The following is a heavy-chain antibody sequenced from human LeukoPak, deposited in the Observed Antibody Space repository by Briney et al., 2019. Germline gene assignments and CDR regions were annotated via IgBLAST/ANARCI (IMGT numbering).Heavy chain of an antibody. D-gene: IGHD4-17*01. CDR2: ISAYNGNT. V-gene: IGHV1-18*01. Sequence: ASVKVSCKASVYPFDNFGLTWVRQAPGQGLEWMGWISAYNGNTHYAQKFRGRLTMTTDTSTTTAYLELRSLKSDETAVYYCARDRLGGDLTGESLYWGQGTLVTVSS. J-gene: IGHJ4*02. CDR1: VYPFDNFG. CDR3: ARDRLGGDLTGESLY.